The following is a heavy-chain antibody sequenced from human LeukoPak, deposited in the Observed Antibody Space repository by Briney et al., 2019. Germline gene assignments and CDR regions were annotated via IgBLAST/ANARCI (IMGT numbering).Heavy chain of an antibody. CDR3: ARWRSRYYGSGSYGDYYYYYMDV. V-gene: IGHV1-18*01. CDR1: GYTFTSYG. D-gene: IGHD3-10*01. Sequence: ASVKVSCKASGYTFTSYGISWVRQAPGQGLEWMGWISAYNGNTNYAQKLQGRVTMTTDTSTSTAFMELRSLRSDDTAVYYCARWRSRYYGSGSYGDYYYYYMDVWGKGTTVTVSS. J-gene: IGHJ6*03. CDR2: ISAYNGNT.